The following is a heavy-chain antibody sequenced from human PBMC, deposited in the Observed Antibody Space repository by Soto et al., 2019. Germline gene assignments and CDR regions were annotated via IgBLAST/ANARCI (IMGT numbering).Heavy chain of an antibody. V-gene: IGHV3-30*18. CDR2: MSYDGSNK. CDR3: AKGVLRFLEWLAFFGMDV. J-gene: IGHJ6*02. Sequence: QVQLVECGGVVVQPGRSLRLSCAASGFTFSSYGMHWVRRAPGKGLEWVAVMSYDGSNKYYADSVKGRFTISRDNSKNPLYLQMNSLRAEDTAVYYCAKGVLRFLEWLAFFGMDVWGQGTTVTVSS. D-gene: IGHD3-3*01. CDR1: GFTFSSYG.